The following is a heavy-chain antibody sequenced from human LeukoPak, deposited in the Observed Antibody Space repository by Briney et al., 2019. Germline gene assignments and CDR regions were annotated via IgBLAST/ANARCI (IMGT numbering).Heavy chain of an antibody. V-gene: IGHV4-39*07. CDR2: SYYSGST. Sequence: SETLSLTCTVSGGSISSSSYYWGWIRQPPGKGLEWIGSSYYSGSTYYNPSLKSRVTISVDTSKNQFSLKLSSVTAADTAVYYCAREWQYQFDYWGQGSLVTISS. CDR3: AREWQYQFDY. D-gene: IGHD4-11*01. J-gene: IGHJ4*02. CDR1: GGSISSSSYY.